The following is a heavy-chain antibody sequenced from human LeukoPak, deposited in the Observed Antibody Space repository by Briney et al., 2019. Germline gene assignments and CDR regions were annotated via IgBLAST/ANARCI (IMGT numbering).Heavy chain of an antibody. V-gene: IGHV1-2*06. CDR2: INPNSGGT. J-gene: IGHJ4*02. D-gene: IGHD1-26*01. CDR1: GYTFTGYY. CDR3: ARRGGSYYYFDY. Sequence: ASVKVSCKASGYTFTGYYMHWVRQAPGQGLEWMGRINPNSGGTNYAQKFQGRITMTRDTSISTAYMELSRLRSDDTAVYYCARRGGSYYYFDYWGQGTLVTVSS.